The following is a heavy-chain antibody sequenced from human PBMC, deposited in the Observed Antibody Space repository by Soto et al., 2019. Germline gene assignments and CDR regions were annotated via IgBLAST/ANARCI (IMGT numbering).Heavy chain of an antibody. CDR1: GYSIRNGYY. J-gene: IGHJ5*02. CDR2: IYHSGST. CDR3: ARVGPYCGGDCYSPPP. V-gene: IGHV4-38-2*01. D-gene: IGHD2-21*02. Sequence: SETLSLTXAVSGYSIRNGYYWGWIRQPPGKGLEWIGTIYHSGSTYYNPSLKSRVTISVDASGNHFSLKLSSVTAADTAVYYCARVGPYCGGDCYSPPPWGQGTLVTVSS.